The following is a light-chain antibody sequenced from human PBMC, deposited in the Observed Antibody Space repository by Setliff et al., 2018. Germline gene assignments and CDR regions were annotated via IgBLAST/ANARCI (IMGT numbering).Light chain of an antibody. CDR3: CSYAGSPYV. Sequence: ALTQPRSVSGSPGQSVTISCTGTSSDVGGYNYVSWYQQHPGKAPKLMIYDVSKRPSGVPDRFSGSKSGNTASLTISGLQAEDEADYYCCSYAGSPYVFGTGT. CDR2: DVS. J-gene: IGLJ1*01. V-gene: IGLV2-11*01. CDR1: SSDVGGYNY.